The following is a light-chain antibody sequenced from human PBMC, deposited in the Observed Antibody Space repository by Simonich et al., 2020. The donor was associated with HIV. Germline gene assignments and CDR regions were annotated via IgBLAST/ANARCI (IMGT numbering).Light chain of an antibody. V-gene: IGLV3-1*01. Sequence: SYELTQSPSLSVSPGQTVSITRSGDRLGDKYASWYQQKPGQSPVLVMYQNNKRPSGIPERFSGSNSGNTATLTISGTQAMDEADYYCQAWDSNDVVFGGGTKVTVL. CDR1: RLGDKY. J-gene: IGLJ2*01. CDR3: QAWDSNDVV. CDR2: QNN.